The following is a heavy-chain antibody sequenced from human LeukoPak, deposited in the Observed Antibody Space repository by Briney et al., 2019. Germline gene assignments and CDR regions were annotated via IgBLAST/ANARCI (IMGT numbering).Heavy chain of an antibody. CDR1: GYTFTNYG. D-gene: IGHD3-22*01. J-gene: IGHJ3*02. CDR2: ISAYNGNT. Sequence: ASVKVSCKASGYTFTNYGLSWVRQAPGQGLEWMGWISAYNGNTNYAQKLQGRVTMTTDTSTSTAYMELRSLRSDDTAVYYCARDFYDSSGYLTNAFDIWGQGTMVTVSS. CDR3: ARDFYDSSGYLTNAFDI. V-gene: IGHV1-18*01.